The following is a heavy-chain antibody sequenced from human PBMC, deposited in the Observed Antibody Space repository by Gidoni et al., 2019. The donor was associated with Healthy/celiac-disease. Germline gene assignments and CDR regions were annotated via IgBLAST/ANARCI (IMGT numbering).Heavy chain of an antibody. V-gene: IGHV4-34*01. D-gene: IGHD2-21*01. Sequence: VQLQQLGAGLFKPSENLSLTCAVYGGSFSGYYWSCIRQPPGKGLEWIEEINHSGSTNYKPSLKSRVTISVDTSKNQFSLKLSSVTAADTAVYYCARCCGGNTRVGWFDPWGQGTLVNVSS. J-gene: IGHJ5*02. CDR2: INHSGST. CDR1: GGSFSGYY. CDR3: ARCCGGNTRVGWFDP.